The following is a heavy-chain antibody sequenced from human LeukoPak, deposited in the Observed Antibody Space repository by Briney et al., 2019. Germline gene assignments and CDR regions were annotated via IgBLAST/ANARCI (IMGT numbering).Heavy chain of an antibody. D-gene: IGHD3-10*01. CDR3: AKGGFGVYYYYYMDV. J-gene: IGHJ6*03. V-gene: IGHV3-30-3*01. CDR2: ISYDGSNK. Sequence: GGPLRLSCAASGFTFSSYAMHWVRQAPGKGLEWVAVISYDGSNKYYADSVKGRFTISRDNSKNTLYLQMNSLRAEDTAVYYCAKGGFGVYYYYYMDVWGKGTTVTVSS. CDR1: GFTFSSYA.